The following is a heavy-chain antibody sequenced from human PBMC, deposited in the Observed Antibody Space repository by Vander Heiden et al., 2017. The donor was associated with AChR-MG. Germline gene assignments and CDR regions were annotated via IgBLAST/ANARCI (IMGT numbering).Heavy chain of an antibody. J-gene: IGHJ3*02. CDR1: GGPISSYY. CDR2: IYYSGST. D-gene: IGHD2-21*01. V-gene: IGHV4-59*08. Sequence: QVQLQESGPGLVKPSETLSLTCTVPGGPISSYYWSWIRQPPGKGLDWIGYIYYSGSTNYNPSLKSRVTISVDTSKNQFSLKLSSVTAADTAVYYCARHTGLILAAFDIWGQGTMVTVSS. CDR3: ARHTGLILAAFDI.